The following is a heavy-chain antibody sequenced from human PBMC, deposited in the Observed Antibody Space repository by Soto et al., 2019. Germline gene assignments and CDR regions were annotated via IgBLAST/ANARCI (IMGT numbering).Heavy chain of an antibody. V-gene: IGHV3-11*01. D-gene: IGHD3-3*01. Sequence: LRLSCAASGFTFSDYYMSWIRQAPGKGLEWVSYISSSGSTIYYADSVKGRFTISRDNAKNSLYLQMNSLRAEDTAVYYCARSRRVFGVVTLLDYGMDVWGQGTTVTVSS. CDR3: ARSRRVFGVVTLLDYGMDV. J-gene: IGHJ6*02. CDR2: ISSSGSTI. CDR1: GFTFSDYY.